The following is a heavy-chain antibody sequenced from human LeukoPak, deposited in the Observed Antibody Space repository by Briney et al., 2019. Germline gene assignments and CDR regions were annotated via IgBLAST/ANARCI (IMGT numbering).Heavy chain of an antibody. CDR2: INPNSGGT. D-gene: IGHD3-22*01. V-gene: IGHV1-2*02. CDR3: ATYSSGYYYVAFDI. CDR1: GYTFTGYY. J-gene: IGHJ3*02. Sequence: GASVKVSCKASGYTFTGYYMHWVRQAPGQGLEWMGWINPNSGGTNYAQKFRGRVTMTRDTSISTAYMELSRLRSDDTAVYYCATYSSGYYYVAFDIWGQGTMVTVSS.